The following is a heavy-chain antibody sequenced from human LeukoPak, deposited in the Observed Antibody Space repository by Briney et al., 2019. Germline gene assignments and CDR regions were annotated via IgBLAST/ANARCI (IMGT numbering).Heavy chain of an antibody. CDR2: IINSGTTI. CDR3: SRDDCSGGSCNWYFDL. CDR1: GLTFSSHA. J-gene: IGHJ2*01. Sequence: PGGSLRLSRAASGLTFSSHAMNWVRQAPGKGLAWVSYIINSGTTIYYADSVKGRFTVPRDNAKHSLYLQMNSLRADDTAVYYCSRDDCSGGSCNWYFDLWGRGTRVTVSS. D-gene: IGHD2-15*01. V-gene: IGHV3-48*03.